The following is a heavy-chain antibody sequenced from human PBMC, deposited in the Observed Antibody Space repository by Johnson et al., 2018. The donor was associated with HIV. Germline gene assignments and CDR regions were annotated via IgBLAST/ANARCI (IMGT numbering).Heavy chain of an antibody. V-gene: IGHV3-30-3*01. CDR2: ISYDGSDK. CDR1: GFTFSSYA. J-gene: IGHJ3*02. D-gene: IGHD4-17*01. Sequence: QVQLVESGGGVVQPGRSLRLSCAASGFTFSSYAMHWVRQAPGKGLEWVAVISYDGSDKYYADSVKGRFTISRDNSKNTLYLQMNSLRAEDTALYYCARDRGTVTTAQMAFDIWGQGTMVTVSS. CDR3: ARDRGTVTTAQMAFDI.